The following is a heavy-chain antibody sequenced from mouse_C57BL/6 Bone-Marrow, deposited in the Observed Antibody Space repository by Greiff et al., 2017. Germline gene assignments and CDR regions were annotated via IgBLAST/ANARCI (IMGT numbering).Heavy chain of an antibody. CDR1: GYSFTDYN. V-gene: IGHV1-39*01. Sequence: EVQLQQSGPELVKPGASVKISCKASGYSFTDYNMNWVKQSNGKSLEWIGVINPNFGTTSYNQKFKGKATLTVDQSTSTAYMQINSLTSEDSADYYSARPSRGFAYWGQGTLVTVSA. CDR2: INPNFGTT. CDR3: ARPSRGFAY. J-gene: IGHJ3*01.